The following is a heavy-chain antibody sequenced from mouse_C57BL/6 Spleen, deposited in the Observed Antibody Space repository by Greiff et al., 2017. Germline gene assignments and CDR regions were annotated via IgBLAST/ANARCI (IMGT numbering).Heavy chain of an antibody. D-gene: IGHD1-1*01. J-gene: IGHJ2*01. CDR3: TRENYYDSTPFEY. CDR1: GYTFTDYE. V-gene: IGHV1-15*01. CDR2: IDPETGGT. Sequence: VQLQQSGAELVRPGASVTLSCKASGYTFTDYEMHWVKQTPVHGLEWIGAIDPETGGTAYNQKFKGKAILTADKSSSTAYMEHRSLTSEDSAVYYCTRENYYDSTPFEYWGQGTTLTVSS.